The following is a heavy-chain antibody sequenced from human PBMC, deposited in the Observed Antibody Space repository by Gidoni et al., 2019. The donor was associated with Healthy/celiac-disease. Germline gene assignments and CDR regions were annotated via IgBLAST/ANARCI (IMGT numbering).Heavy chain of an antibody. Sequence: QLQLQESGSGLVKPSQTLSLTCAVSGGSISSGGYSWSWIRQPPGKGLEWIGYIYHSGRTYYNPSLKSRVTISVDRSKNQFSLKLSSVTAADTAVYYCARSAYCGGDCYSWFDYWGQGTLVTVSS. CDR2: IYHSGRT. CDR1: GGSISSGGYS. J-gene: IGHJ4*02. D-gene: IGHD2-21*02. CDR3: ARSAYCGGDCYSWFDY. V-gene: IGHV4-30-2*01.